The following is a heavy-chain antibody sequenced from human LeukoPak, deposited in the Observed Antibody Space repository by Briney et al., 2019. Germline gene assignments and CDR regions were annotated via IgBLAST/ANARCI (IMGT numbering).Heavy chain of an antibody. V-gene: IGHV4-59*08. CDR2: ISDIGSI. CDR1: GGSTSSYY. J-gene: IGHJ4*02. CDR3: AGHHPRNTVDF. Sequence: PSETLSLTCTVSGGSTSSYYWSWIRQPPGKGLEWIAYISDIGSINYNPSLKSLVTISLDTSNNQCSLKLSSVTAADTAVYYCAGHHPRNTVDFWGQGTLVTVSS. D-gene: IGHD2/OR15-2a*01.